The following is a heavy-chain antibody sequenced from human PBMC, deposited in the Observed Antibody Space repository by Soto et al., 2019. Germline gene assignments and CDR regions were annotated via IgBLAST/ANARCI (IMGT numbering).Heavy chain of an antibody. CDR2: ISSSSGYI. J-gene: IGHJ3*01. Sequence: EVQLVESGGGLVKPGGSLRLSCAASGFTFSSYSMNWVRQAPGKGLEWVSSISSSSGYIYYADSVKGRFTISRDNAKNSLYLQMNSLRAEDTAVYYCARDGMPAIFPHAFDVWGQGTMVTVSS. CDR1: GFTFSSYS. D-gene: IGHD3-3*02. V-gene: IGHV3-21*01. CDR3: ARDGMPAIFPHAFDV.